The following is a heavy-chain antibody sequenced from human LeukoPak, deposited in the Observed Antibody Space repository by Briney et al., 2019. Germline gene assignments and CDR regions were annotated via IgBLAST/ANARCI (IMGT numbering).Heavy chain of an antibody. J-gene: IGHJ4*02. V-gene: IGHV1-18*01. D-gene: IGHD1-26*01. Sequence: ASVKVSCKASGYTFSIYGMTWVQQAPGQGLEWMGWISAYNGNTNIAQRLQGRVTMTTDTSTSTAYMELRSLRSDDTAVYYCARDGAISGSNADYWGQGTLVTVSS. CDR2: ISAYNGNT. CDR3: ARDGAISGSNADY. CDR1: GYTFSIYG.